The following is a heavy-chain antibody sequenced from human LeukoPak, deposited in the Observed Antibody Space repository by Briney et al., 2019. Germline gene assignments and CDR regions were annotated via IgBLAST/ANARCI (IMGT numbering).Heavy chain of an antibody. CDR3: AKDLYQVGATSY. V-gene: IGHV3-43*02. J-gene: IGHJ4*02. D-gene: IGHD1-26*01. CDR1: GFTFDDYA. Sequence: PGGSLRLSCAASGFTFDDYAMHWVRQAPGKGLEWVSLISGDGGSTYYADSVKGRFTISRDNSKNSLYLQMNSLRTEDTALYYRAKDLYQVGATSYWGQGTLVTVSS. CDR2: ISGDGGST.